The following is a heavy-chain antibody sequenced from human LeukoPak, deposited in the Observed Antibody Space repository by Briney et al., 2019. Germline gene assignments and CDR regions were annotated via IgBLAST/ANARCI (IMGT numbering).Heavy chain of an antibody. CDR3: ARDWKF. CDR2: SSSSGTTN. Sequence: GGSLRLSCAASGFGLSSYEMNWVRQAPGKGLEWVSYSSSSGTTNHYADSVKGRFTISRDNAKNSLYLRMNYLRAEDTAVYYCARDWKFWGQGTLVTVSS. V-gene: IGHV3-48*03. CDR1: GFGLSSYE. D-gene: IGHD1-1*01. J-gene: IGHJ4*02.